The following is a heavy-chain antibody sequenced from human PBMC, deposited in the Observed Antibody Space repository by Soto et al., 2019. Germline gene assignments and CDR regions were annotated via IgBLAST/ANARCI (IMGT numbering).Heavy chain of an antibody. CDR3: ARDKQWLASYLDY. CDR2: IWYDGSNK. CDR1: GFTFSSYG. V-gene: IGHV3-33*01. J-gene: IGHJ4*02. Sequence: GGSLRLSCAASGFTFSSYGMHWVRQAPGKGLEWVAVIWYDGSNKYYADSVKGRFTISRDNSKNTLYLQMNSLRAEDTAVYYCARDKQWLASYLDYWGQGTLVTVSS. D-gene: IGHD6-19*01.